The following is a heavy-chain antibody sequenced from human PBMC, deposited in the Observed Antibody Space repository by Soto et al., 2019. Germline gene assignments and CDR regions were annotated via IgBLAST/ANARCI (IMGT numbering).Heavy chain of an antibody. CDR2: IYHSGST. Sequence: PSETLSLTCAVSGGSISSSNWWSWVRQPPGKGLEWIGEIYHSGSTNYNPSLKSRVTISVDKSKNQFSLKLSSVTAADTAVYYCAREPMTTVKGWFDPWGQGTLVTVSS. J-gene: IGHJ5*02. V-gene: IGHV4-4*02. CDR3: AREPMTTVKGWFDP. D-gene: IGHD4-17*01. CDR1: GGSISSSNW.